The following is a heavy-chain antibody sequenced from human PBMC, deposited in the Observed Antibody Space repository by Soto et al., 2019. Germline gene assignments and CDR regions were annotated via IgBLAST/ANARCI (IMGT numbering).Heavy chain of an antibody. Sequence: GGSLRLSCAASGFTFSSYSMNWVRQAPGKGLEWVSSISSSSSYIYYADSVKGRFTISRDNAKNSLYLQMNSLRAEDTAVYYCARDPATPGIAAAAWGQGTLVTVSS. D-gene: IGHD6-13*01. J-gene: IGHJ5*02. V-gene: IGHV3-21*01. CDR1: GFTFSSYS. CDR2: ISSSSSYI. CDR3: ARDPATPGIAAAA.